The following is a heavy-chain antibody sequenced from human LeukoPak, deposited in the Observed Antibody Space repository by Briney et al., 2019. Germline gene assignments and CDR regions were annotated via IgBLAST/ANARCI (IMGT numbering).Heavy chain of an antibody. D-gene: IGHD3-22*01. J-gene: IGHJ3*02. CDR2: IYTSGST. CDR3: ARDRPSYYHDSRTDAFDI. CDR1: GGSISSGSYY. V-gene: IGHV4-61*02. Sequence: SQTLSLTCTVSGGSISSGSYYWSWIRQPAGKGLEWIGRIYTSGSTNYNPSLKSRVTISVDTSKNQFSLKLSSVTAADTAVYYCARDRPSYYHDSRTDAFDIWGQGTMVTVSS.